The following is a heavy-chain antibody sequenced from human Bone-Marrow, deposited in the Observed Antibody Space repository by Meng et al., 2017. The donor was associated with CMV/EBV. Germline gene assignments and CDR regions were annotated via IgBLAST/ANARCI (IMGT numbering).Heavy chain of an antibody. Sequence: GESLKISCAASGFTFSSYAMSWVRQAPGKGREWVGRIKSNTDGGTTDYAAPVKGRFTISRDNSKNTLYLQRYSLRAEDTSVYYCARDLGIYYYYGMDDWGQGTTVTVSS. CDR3: ARDLGIYYYYGMDD. CDR1: GFTFSSYA. J-gene: IGHJ6*02. CDR2: IKSNTDGGTT. V-gene: IGHV3-15*01. D-gene: IGHD1-26*01.